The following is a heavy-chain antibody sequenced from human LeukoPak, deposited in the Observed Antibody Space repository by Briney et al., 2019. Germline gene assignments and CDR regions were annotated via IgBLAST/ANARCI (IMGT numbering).Heavy chain of an antibody. V-gene: IGHV4-59*01. J-gene: IGHJ4*02. CDR3: ARSHKAMAGEGLFDY. Sequence: PSETLSLTCTVSGGSISSYYWSWIRQPPGKGLEWIGYSYYSENTNYNPSLKSRVTISVDTSKNQFSLKLSSVTAADTAVYYCARSHKAMAGEGLFDYWGQGTLVTVSS. CDR1: GGSISSYY. CDR2: SYYSENT. D-gene: IGHD5-18*01.